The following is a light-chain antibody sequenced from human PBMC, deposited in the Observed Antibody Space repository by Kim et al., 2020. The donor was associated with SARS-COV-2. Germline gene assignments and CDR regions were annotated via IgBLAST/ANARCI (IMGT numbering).Light chain of an antibody. CDR1: QSINTY. Sequence: DIQMTQSPSSLSASIGDRVTITCRASQSINTYLNWYQQKPGKAPQLLIYAASTLQSGVPSTFSGSGSGTDFTLTISSLQPEEFASYYCQQSYITPWTFGQGTKVDIK. CDR2: AAS. CDR3: QQSYITPWT. V-gene: IGKV1-39*01. J-gene: IGKJ1*01.